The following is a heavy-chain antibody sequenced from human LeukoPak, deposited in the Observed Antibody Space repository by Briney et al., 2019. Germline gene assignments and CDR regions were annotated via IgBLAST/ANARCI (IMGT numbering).Heavy chain of an antibody. V-gene: IGHV3-21*01. Sequence: GGSLRLSCAGSGFTFGNYALHWVRQAPGKGLEWVSSISSSSSYIYYADSVKGRFTISRDNAKNSLYLQMNSLRAEDTAVYYCARCDAVTTYYYYYGMDVWGQGTTVTVSS. CDR1: GFTFGNYA. CDR2: ISSSSSYI. J-gene: IGHJ6*02. CDR3: ARCDAVTTYYYYYGMDV. D-gene: IGHD4-17*01.